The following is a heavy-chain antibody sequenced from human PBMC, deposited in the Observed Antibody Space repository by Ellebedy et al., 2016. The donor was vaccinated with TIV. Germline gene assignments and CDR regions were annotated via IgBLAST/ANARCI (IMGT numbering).Heavy chain of an antibody. D-gene: IGHD1-26*01. CDR3: AREVEGAYFFDS. J-gene: IGHJ4*02. CDR1: EYTFTMYN. V-gene: IGHV1-46*01. Sequence: AASVKVFCKTSEYTFTMYNVHWMRQAPGQGLEWMGRINPSGGSTSYAQKFQGRVTMTGDTSTGTVYMELRSLRSEDTAVYYCAREVEGAYFFDSWGQGTLVTVSS. CDR2: INPSGGST.